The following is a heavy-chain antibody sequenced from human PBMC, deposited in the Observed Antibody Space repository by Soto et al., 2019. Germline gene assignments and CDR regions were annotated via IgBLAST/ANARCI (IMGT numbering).Heavy chain of an antibody. D-gene: IGHD6-13*01. Sequence: WETLSLTCAVYGGSFSGYYWSWIRQPPGKGLEWIGEIHHSGTTKYTPSIRSRLTISIDTSKNQLSLKLSSVTAADTAVYYCARGFAGIGAAGTANYYSYGLDVWGQGTTVTVSS. CDR3: ARGFAGIGAAGTANYYSYGLDV. J-gene: IGHJ6*02. CDR2: IHHSGTT. V-gene: IGHV4-34*01. CDR1: GGSFSGYY.